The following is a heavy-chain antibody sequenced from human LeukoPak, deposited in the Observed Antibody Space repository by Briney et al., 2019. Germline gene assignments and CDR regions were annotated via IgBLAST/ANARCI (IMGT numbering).Heavy chain of an antibody. CDR3: ARATKITMIVVGV. V-gene: IGHV3-21*01. Sequence: GGSLRLSCAASGFTFSSYSMNWVRQAPGKGLEWVSSISSSSSYIYYADSVKGRFTISRDNAKNSLYLQMNSLRAEDTAVYYCARATKITMIVVGVWGQGTLVTVSS. J-gene: IGHJ4*02. D-gene: IGHD3-22*01. CDR1: GFTFSSYS. CDR2: ISSSSSYI.